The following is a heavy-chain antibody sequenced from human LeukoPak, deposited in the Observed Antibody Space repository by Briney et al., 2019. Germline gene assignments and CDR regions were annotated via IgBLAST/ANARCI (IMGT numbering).Heavy chain of an antibody. D-gene: IGHD1-26*01. Sequence: PGGSLRLSCSASGFTVSSNYMNWVRQAQGKGLEWVSTISSSSSYIYYADSVKGRFTISRDNAKNSLYLQMNSLRAEDTAVYYCARSRPGWGSYYGFWGQGTLVTVSS. V-gene: IGHV3-21*01. CDR2: ISSSSSYI. CDR3: ARSRPGWGSYYGF. J-gene: IGHJ4*02. CDR1: GFTVSSNY.